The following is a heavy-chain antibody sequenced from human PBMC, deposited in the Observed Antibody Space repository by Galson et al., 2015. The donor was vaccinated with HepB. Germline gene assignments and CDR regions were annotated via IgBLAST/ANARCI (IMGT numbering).Heavy chain of an antibody. CDR3: ARTIYGSGSCWFDP. Sequence: LSLTCTVSGGSISSYYWSWIRQPPGKGLEWIGYIYYSGSTNYNPSLKSRVTISVDTSKNQFSLKLSSVTAADTAVYYCARTIYGSGSCWFDPWGQGTLVTVSS. J-gene: IGHJ5*02. D-gene: IGHD3-10*01. CDR2: IYYSGST. V-gene: IGHV4-59*01. CDR1: GGSISSYY.